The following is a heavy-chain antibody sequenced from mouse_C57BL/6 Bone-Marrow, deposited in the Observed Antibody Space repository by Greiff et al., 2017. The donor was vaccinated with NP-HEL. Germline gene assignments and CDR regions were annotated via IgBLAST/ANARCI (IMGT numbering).Heavy chain of an antibody. CDR3: ARLSITTVVARDC. J-gene: IGHJ2*01. V-gene: IGHV1-19*01. Sequence: EVQLQQSGPVLVKPGASVKMSCKASGYTFTDYYMNWVKQSHGKSLEWIGVINPYNGGTSYNQKFKGKATLTVDKSSSTAYMELNSLTSEDSGVYYCARLSITTVVARDCWGQGTTLTVSS. D-gene: IGHD1-1*01. CDR2: INPYNGGT. CDR1: GYTFTDYY.